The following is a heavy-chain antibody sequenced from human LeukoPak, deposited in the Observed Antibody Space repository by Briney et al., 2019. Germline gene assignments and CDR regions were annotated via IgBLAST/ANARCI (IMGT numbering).Heavy chain of an antibody. CDR2: IIPIFGTA. J-gene: IGHJ4*02. CDR3: AIPNYDILTGYYTDY. Sequence: GASVKVSCKASGGTFSSYAISWVRQAPGQGLEWMGGIIPIFGTANYAQKFQGRVTITADESTSTAYMELSSLRSEDTAVYYCAIPNYDILTGYYTDYWGQGTLVTVSS. D-gene: IGHD3-9*01. CDR1: GGTFSSYA. V-gene: IGHV1-69*13.